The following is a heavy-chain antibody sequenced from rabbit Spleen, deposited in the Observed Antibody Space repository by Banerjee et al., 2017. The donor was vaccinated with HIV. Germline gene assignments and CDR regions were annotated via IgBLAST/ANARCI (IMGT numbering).Heavy chain of an antibody. Sequence: QSLEESGGGLVQPEGSLTLTCKASGFSFNSNDYMCWVRQAPGKGLEWIACTVGGRSTFTYYASWAKGRFTISKASSTTVTLQMTSLTVADTATYFCARDVVGRAGDTYGYGTGLKLWGPGTLVTVS. J-gene: IGHJ6*01. D-gene: IGHD6-1*01. CDR3: ARDVVGRAGDTYGYGTGLKL. CDR1: GFSFNSNDY. V-gene: IGHV1S40*01. CDR2: TVGGRSTFT.